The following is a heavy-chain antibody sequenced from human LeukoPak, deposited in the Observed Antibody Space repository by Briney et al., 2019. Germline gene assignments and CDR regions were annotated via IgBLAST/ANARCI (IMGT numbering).Heavy chain of an antibody. CDR3: ARVYGAEQGYAFDI. J-gene: IGHJ3*02. V-gene: IGHV3-20*04. D-gene: IGHD4-17*01. CDR1: GFTFSSYS. Sequence: PGGSLRLSCAASGFTFSSYSMNWVRQAPGKGLEWVSGINWNGGSTGYADSVKGRFTISRDNAKNSLYLQMNSLRAEDTALYYCARVYGAEQGYAFDIWGQGTMVTVSS. CDR2: INWNGGST.